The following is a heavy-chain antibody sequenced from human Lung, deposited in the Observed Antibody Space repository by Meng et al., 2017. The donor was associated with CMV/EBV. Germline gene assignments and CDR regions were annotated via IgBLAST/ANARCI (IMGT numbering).Heavy chain of an antibody. J-gene: IGHJ1*01. D-gene: IGHD3-10*01. CDR1: GDSITNHNL. CDR3: LRRSGGSV. CDR2: IPHRGSS. V-gene: IGHV4-4*02. Sequence: QVQWRESGPARVKQSETLSLTCAVSGDSITNHNLWAWVRPPPGKGLEWIGEIPHRGSSAYNPSLQSRVSMSIDKSKNQFSLKLTSVTAADTAVYHCLRRSGGSVWGQGTLVTVSS.